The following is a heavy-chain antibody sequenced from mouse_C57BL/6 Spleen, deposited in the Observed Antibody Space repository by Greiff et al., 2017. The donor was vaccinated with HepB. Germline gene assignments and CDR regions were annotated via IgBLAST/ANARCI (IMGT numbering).Heavy chain of an antibody. Sequence: EVPLQQSGTVLARPGASVKMSCKTSGYTFTSYWMHWVKQRPGQGLEWIGAIYPGNSDTSYNQKFNGKAKLTAVTSASTAYMEHSSLTNEDSAVYYCTREGIIYYESWFAYWGQGTLVTVSA. CDR2: IYPGNSDT. CDR3: TREGIIYYESWFAY. D-gene: IGHD2-4*01. CDR1: GYTFTSYW. V-gene: IGHV1-5*01. J-gene: IGHJ3*01.